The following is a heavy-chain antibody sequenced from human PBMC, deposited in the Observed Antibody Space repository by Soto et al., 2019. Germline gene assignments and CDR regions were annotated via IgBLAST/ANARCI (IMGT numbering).Heavy chain of an antibody. CDR2: IYYSGST. J-gene: IGHJ4*02. D-gene: IGHD3-10*01. CDR3: ARYTMVRGVIYFDY. V-gene: IGHV4-61*01. Sequence: SETLSLTCTVSGGSVSSGSYYWSWIRQPPGKGLEWIGYIYYSGSTNYNPSLKSRVTISVDTSKNQFSLKLSSVTAADTAVYYCARYTMVRGVIYFDYWGQGTLVTVSS. CDR1: GGSVSSGSYY.